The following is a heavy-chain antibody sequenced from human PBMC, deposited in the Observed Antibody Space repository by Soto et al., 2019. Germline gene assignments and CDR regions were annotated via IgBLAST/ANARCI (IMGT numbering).Heavy chain of an antibody. CDR1: GYSFTSYG. CDR2: ISPYNGRT. J-gene: IGHJ6*02. D-gene: IGHD2-8*02. CDR3: GRCRTDSYAMDV. Sequence: QVHLVQSGAEVEKPGASVKVSCKASGYSFTSYGIAWVRQAPGQGPEWMGWISPYNGRTNYAQKVKGRVVMTTDISTNTVYLELRSLTSDDTAMYYCGRCRTDSYAMDVWGQGTTVTVSS. V-gene: IGHV1-18*01.